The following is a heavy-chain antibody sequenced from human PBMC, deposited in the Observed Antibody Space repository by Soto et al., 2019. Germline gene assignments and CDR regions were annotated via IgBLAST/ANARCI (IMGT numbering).Heavy chain of an antibody. CDR2: ISYDGSNK. D-gene: IGHD5-18*01. J-gene: IGHJ4*02. Sequence: VQLVEAGGGGVQPGRSLRLSCARSGFPFSTYGMHWVRQSPGQGLEWLALISYDGSNKYYADSVKGRLTISRDNSKNTLYLQMNSLRAEDTAVYYCAKDRNSYVLDYWGQGTLVTVSS. V-gene: IGHV3-30*18. CDR1: GFPFSTYG. CDR3: AKDRNSYVLDY.